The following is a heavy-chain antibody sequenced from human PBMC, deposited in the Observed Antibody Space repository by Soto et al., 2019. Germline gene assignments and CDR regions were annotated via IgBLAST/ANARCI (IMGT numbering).Heavy chain of an antibody. CDR1: GGSFSGYY. D-gene: IGHD4-17*01. CDR2: INHSGST. CDR3: ARERGDYGDYFDY. J-gene: IGHJ4*02. V-gene: IGHV4-34*01. Sequence: QVQLQQWGAGLLKPSETLSLTCAVYGGSFSGYYWSWIRQPPGKGLEWIGEINHSGSTNYNPSLKRRVTISVDTSKNQFSLKLSSVTAADTAVYYCARERGDYGDYFDYWGQGTLVTVSS.